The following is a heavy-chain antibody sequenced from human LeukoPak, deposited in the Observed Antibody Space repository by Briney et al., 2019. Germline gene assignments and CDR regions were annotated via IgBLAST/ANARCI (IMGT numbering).Heavy chain of an antibody. CDR1: GGTFSNYA. Sequence: ASVKVSCKASGGTFSNYAISWVRQAPGQGLEWMGGIIPIFGTANYAQKFQGRVTITADESTSTAYMELSSLRSEDTAVYYCARSGFSDCYDSSGPRLSDAFDIWGQGTMVTVSS. CDR2: IIPIFGTA. J-gene: IGHJ3*02. D-gene: IGHD3-22*01. CDR3: ARSGFSDCYDSSGPRLSDAFDI. V-gene: IGHV1-69*13.